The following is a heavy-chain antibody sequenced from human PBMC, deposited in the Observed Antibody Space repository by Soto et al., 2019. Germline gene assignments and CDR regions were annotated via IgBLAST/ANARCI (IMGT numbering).Heavy chain of an antibody. CDR1: GFTFSSYS. D-gene: IGHD2-15*01. Sequence: GSLRLSCAASGFTFSSYSMNWVRQAPGKGLEWVSSISSSSSYIYYADSVKGRFTISRDNAKNSLYPQMNSLRAEDTAVYYCARDPGIVVVVAATLSPRYYYYGMDVWGQGTTVTVSS. J-gene: IGHJ6*02. V-gene: IGHV3-21*01. CDR3: ARDPGIVVVVAATLSPRYYYYGMDV. CDR2: ISSSSSYI.